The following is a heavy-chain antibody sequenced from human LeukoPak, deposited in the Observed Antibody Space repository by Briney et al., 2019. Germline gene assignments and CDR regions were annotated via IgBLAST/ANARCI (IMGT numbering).Heavy chain of an antibody. J-gene: IGHJ4*02. V-gene: IGHV3-23*01. CDR3: ATDCCGGECCSHNRDDY. D-gene: IGHD2-21*01. Sequence: GGSLRLSCAASGFTFSSYSRNWVRQAPGKGLEWVSGISEAGSTTVYADSVKGRFTISRDNSRDTVYLEMNSLRGEDTAIYFCATDCCGGECCSHNRDDYWGQGTLVTVSS. CDR1: GFTFSSYS. CDR2: ISEAGSTT.